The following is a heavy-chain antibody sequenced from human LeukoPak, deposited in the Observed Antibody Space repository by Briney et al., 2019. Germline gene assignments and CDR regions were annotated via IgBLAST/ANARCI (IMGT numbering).Heavy chain of an antibody. J-gene: IGHJ5*02. V-gene: IGHV4-30-4*01. CDR1: GGSISSGDYY. Sequence: SETLSLTCTVSGGSISSGDYYWSWIRQPPGKGLEWIGYIYYSGSTYYNPSLKSRVTISVDTSKNQFSLKLSSVTAADTAVYYCARTAGEGNWFDPWGQGTLVTVSS. D-gene: IGHD3-16*01. CDR3: ARTAGEGNWFDP. CDR2: IYYSGST.